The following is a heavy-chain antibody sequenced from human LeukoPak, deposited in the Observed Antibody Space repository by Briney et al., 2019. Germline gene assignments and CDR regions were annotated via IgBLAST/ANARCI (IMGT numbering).Heavy chain of an antibody. V-gene: IGHV4-39*07. J-gene: IGHJ4*02. CDR2: IYYSGNT. CDR1: GDSISTSNSY. Sequence: MTSETLSLTCTVSGDSISTSNSYWGWIRQPPGKGLEWIGSIYYSGNTYYNASLKSRVTISVDTSKNQFSLKLSSVTAADTAVYYCARYYGSGMKSFDYWGQGTLVTVSS. D-gene: IGHD3-10*01. CDR3: ARYYGSGMKSFDY.